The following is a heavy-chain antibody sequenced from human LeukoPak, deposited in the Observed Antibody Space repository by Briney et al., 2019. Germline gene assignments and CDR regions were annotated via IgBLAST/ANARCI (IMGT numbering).Heavy chain of an antibody. V-gene: IGHV4-4*02. CDR2: IYHSGST. Sequence: ASETLSLTCAVSGGSISSSNWWNWVRQPPGKGLEWIGEIYHSGSTNYNPSLKSRVTISVDKSKNQFSLKLNSVTAADTAVYYCARTRSSGYLTFDYWGQGILVTVSS. J-gene: IGHJ4*02. CDR3: ARTRSSGYLTFDY. CDR1: GGSISSSNW. D-gene: IGHD3-22*01.